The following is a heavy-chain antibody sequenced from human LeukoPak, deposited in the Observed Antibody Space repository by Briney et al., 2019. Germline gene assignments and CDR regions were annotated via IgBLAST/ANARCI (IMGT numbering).Heavy chain of an antibody. Sequence: GGSLRLSCAASGITFGNNWMHWVRQGPGKGLVWISRINSDGGGAIYADSVKGRFTVSRDNAKNTLYLQMNSLRVEDTAVYYCAREIYCSASSCTGGVFDIWGQGTMVTVPS. V-gene: IGHV3-74*01. J-gene: IGHJ3*02. CDR2: INSDGGGA. CDR3: AREIYCSASSCTGGVFDI. D-gene: IGHD2-15*01. CDR1: GITFGNNW.